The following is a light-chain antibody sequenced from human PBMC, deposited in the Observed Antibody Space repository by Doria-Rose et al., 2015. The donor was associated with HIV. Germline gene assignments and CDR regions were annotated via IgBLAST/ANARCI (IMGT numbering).Light chain of an antibody. J-gene: IGKJ1*01. Sequence: EIVLTQSPGTLSLSPGERATLSCRASQSFSSTYLAWYQQKPGQAPSLTIYDGSTRATGIPVRFSASGSGTDFTLTINRLEPEGFALYYCHQYGTSWTFGQGTKVEI. CDR2: DGS. CDR1: QSFSSTY. V-gene: IGKV3-20*01. CDR3: HQYGTSWT.